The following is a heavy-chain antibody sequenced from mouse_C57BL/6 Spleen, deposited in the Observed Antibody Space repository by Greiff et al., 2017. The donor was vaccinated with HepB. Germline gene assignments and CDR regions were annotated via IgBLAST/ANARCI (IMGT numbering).Heavy chain of an antibody. CDR1: GYLFTDYN. CDR3: ARRELATVVAEGFYWYFDV. Sequence: EVKLQESGPELVKPGASVKISCKASGYLFTDYNMNWVKQSNGKSLEWIGVINPNYVTTSYNQKFKGKSKLTVDQSSSTAYMQLNSLTSEDSAVYYCARRELATVVAEGFYWYFDVWGTGTTVTVSS. D-gene: IGHD1-1*01. J-gene: IGHJ1*03. CDR2: INPNYVTT. V-gene: IGHV1-39*01.